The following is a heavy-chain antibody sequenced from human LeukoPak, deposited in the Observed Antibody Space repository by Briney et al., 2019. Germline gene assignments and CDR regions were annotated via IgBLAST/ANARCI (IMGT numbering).Heavy chain of an antibody. J-gene: IGHJ4*02. CDR2: IIPILGIA. V-gene: IGHV1-69*04. D-gene: IGHD2-2*03. CDR3: ARDSISGYCSSTSCYDLGY. CDR1: GYTFTSYT. Sequence: SVKVSCKASGYTFTSYTISWVRQAPGQGLEWMGRIIPILGIANYAQKFQGRVTITADKSTSTAYMELSSLRSEDTAVYYCARDSISGYCSSTSCYDLGYWGQGTLVTVSS.